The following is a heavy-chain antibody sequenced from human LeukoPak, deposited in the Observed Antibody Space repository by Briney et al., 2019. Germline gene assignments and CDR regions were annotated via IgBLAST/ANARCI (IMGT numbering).Heavy chain of an antibody. V-gene: IGHV4-59*01. J-gene: IGHJ1*01. Sequence: PSETLSLTCTVSGVSISTYYWSWIRQSPGKGLEWIAYIYNSGITNYNPSLKSRVTISVDTSKNQLSLNLSSVTAADTAIYFCASNDEYFQHWGQGTLVTVSS. CDR2: IYNSGIT. CDR1: GVSISTYY. CDR3: ASNDEYFQH.